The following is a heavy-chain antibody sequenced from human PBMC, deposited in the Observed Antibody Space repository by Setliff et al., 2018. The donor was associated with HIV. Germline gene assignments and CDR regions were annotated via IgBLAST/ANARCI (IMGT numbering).Heavy chain of an antibody. CDR1: GVSISSSDYY. CDR3: TRRFEKWPAFDY. V-gene: IGHV4-39*01. J-gene: IGHJ4*02. CDR2: IYYSGGT. D-gene: IGHD3-3*01. Sequence: PSETLSLTCTVSGVSISSSDYYWGWIRQPPGKGLEWIGSIYYSGGTDYNPSLRSRVSISVDTSTNQFSLSLASVTAADTAVYYCTRRFEKWPAFDYWGQGTLVTVSS.